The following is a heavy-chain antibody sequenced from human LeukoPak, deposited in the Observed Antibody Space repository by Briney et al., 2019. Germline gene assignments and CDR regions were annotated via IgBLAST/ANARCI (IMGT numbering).Heavy chain of an antibody. CDR1: GYTFTGYY. CDR3: ASDKVTYYYYGMDV. D-gene: IGHD2-21*02. Sequence: VSVKVSCKASGYTFTGYYMHWVRQAPGQGLEWMGWINPNSGGTNYAQKFQGRVTMTRDTSISTAYMELSRLRSDDPAVYSCASDKVTYYYYGMDVWGQGTTVTVSS. V-gene: IGHV1-2*02. J-gene: IGHJ6*02. CDR2: INPNSGGT.